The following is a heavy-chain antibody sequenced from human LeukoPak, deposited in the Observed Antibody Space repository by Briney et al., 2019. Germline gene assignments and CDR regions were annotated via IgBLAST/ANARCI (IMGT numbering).Heavy chain of an antibody. D-gene: IGHD3-22*01. CDR2: IYTSRST. J-gene: IGHJ4*02. CDR1: GGSISSYY. V-gene: IGHV4-4*09. CDR3: ARHPVVGSYYDY. Sequence: SETLSLTCTVSGGSISSYYWSWIRQPPGKGLEWIGYIYTSRSTNYNPSLKSRVTISVDTSKNQFSLKLSSVTAADTAVYYCARHPVVGSYYDYWGQGTLVTVSS.